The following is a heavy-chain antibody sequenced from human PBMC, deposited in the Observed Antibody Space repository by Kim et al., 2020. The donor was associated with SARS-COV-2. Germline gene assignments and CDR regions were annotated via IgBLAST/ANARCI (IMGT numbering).Heavy chain of an antibody. J-gene: IGHJ4*01. Sequence: GGSLRLSCAASGFTFSSYGMHWVRQAPGKGLEWVAVISYDGSNKYYADSVKGRFTISRDNSKNTLYLQMNSLRAEDTAVYYCARDLYYYDSSGYSPPDY. V-gene: IGHV3-33*05. CDR3: ARDLYYYDSSGYSPPDY. CDR1: GFTFSSYG. CDR2: ISYDGSNK. D-gene: IGHD3-22*01.